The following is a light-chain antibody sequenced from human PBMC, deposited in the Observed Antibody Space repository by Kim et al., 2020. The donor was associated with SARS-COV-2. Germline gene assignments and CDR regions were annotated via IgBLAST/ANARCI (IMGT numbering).Light chain of an antibody. Sequence: SASEGGGVTSSCRASENIGAWLAWYQQKPGRAPSLLIYLASTLESGVPSRFSGTGSGTEFSRSITSLQPDDFATYYCQHYSRFPYTFGQGTKLEI. CDR2: LAS. CDR3: QHYSRFPYT. CDR1: ENIGAW. V-gene: IGKV1-5*03. J-gene: IGKJ2*01.